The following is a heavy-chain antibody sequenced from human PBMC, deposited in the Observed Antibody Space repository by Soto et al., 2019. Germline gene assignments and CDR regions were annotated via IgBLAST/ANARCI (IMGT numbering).Heavy chain of an antibody. CDR2: ISATSTYI. J-gene: IGHJ3*01. Sequence: ESGGGLVKAGGSLRLSCAASGFTFSTYCMNWVRQAPGKGLEWVSSISATSTYIYYADSVKGRFSISRDNAKNSLYLQINSLRAEDTAVYYCVRDFSRIVGATADAFDVWGQGTMVNVSS. V-gene: IGHV3-21*01. CDR3: VRDFSRIVGATADAFDV. D-gene: IGHD1-26*01. CDR1: GFTFSTYC.